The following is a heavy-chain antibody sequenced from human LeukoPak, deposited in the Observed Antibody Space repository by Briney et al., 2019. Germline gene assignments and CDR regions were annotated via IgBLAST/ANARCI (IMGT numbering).Heavy chain of an antibody. Sequence: SETLSLTCAVYGGSFSGYYRSWIRQPPGKGLEWIGEINHSGSTNYNPSLKSRVTISVDTSKNQFSLKLSSVTAADTAVYYCARGQKTSSSHAFDIWGQGTMVTVSS. D-gene: IGHD6-6*01. V-gene: IGHV4-34*01. CDR3: ARGQKTSSSHAFDI. CDR1: GGSFSGYY. CDR2: INHSGST. J-gene: IGHJ3*02.